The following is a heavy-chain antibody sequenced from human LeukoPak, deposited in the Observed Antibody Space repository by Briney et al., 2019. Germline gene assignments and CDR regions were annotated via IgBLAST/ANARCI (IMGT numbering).Heavy chain of an antibody. CDR3: ARGDIGSVDY. V-gene: IGHV1-2*02. CDR2: IDPNSGDT. Sequence: GASVKVSCKASGYTFTGYYMHWVRQAPGQGLEWMGWIDPNSGDTNYAQKFQGRVTMTRDTSLSTAYMELSRLRSDDTAVYYCARGDIGSVDYWGQGTLVTVSS. J-gene: IGHJ4*02. D-gene: IGHD3-16*01. CDR1: GYTFTGYY.